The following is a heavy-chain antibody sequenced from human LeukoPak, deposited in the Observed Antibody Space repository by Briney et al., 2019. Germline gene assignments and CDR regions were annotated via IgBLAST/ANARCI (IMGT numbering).Heavy chain of an antibody. CDR3: ARVAAYYYYYMDV. V-gene: IGHV4-59*01. J-gene: IGHJ6*03. CDR1: GGSISTYY. Sequence: PSETLSLTCTVSGGSISTYYWSWILRPPGKGLEWIGYIYCGGSTNYNPSLKSRVTISVDTSKNQFSLKLSSVTAADTAVYYCARVAAYYYYYMDVWGKGTTVTVSS. CDR2: IYCGGST. D-gene: IGHD6-13*01.